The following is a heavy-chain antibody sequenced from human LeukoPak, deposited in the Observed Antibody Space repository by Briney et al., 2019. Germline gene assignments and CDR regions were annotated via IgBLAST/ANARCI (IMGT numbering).Heavy chain of an antibody. V-gene: IGHV3-33*01. Sequence: PGGSLRLSCAASGFTFSSYGMHWVRQAPGRGLEWVAVIWYDGSNKYYADSVKGRFTISRDNSKNTLYLQMNSLRAEDTAVYYCARLWFGESVFDYWGQGTLVTVSS. CDR2: IWYDGSNK. J-gene: IGHJ4*02. CDR3: ARLWFGESVFDY. CDR1: GFTFSSYG. D-gene: IGHD3-10*01.